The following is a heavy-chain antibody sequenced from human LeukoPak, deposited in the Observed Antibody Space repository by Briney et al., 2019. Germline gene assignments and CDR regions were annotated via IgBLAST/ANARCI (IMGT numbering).Heavy chain of an antibody. CDR1: GFTVSSNH. Sequence: PGGSLRLSCAASGFTVSSNHMSWVRQAPGKGLEWVSVIYSGGSTYYADSVKGRFTISRDNSKNTLSLQVSSLRAEDTAVYYCAKDRYSYAFEYSDSWGQGTLVTVSS. V-gene: IGHV3-53*05. J-gene: IGHJ4*02. CDR3: AKDRYSYAFEYSDS. CDR2: IYSGGST. D-gene: IGHD5-18*01.